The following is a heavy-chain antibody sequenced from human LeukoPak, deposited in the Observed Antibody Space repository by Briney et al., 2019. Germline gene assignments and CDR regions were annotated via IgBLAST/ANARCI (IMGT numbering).Heavy chain of an antibody. CDR1: GGSFSSYY. D-gene: IGHD1-14*01. J-gene: IGHJ2*01. Sequence: SETLSLTCTVSGGSFSSYYWTWIRQSPGKALEWIGYIYYSGRTSYNPSLKSRVTMSVDTSKNQFSLKLSSVTAADTAVYYCARDGNPWNLDVWGRGTLVTVSS. CDR3: ARDGNPWNLDV. V-gene: IGHV4-59*01. CDR2: IYYSGRT.